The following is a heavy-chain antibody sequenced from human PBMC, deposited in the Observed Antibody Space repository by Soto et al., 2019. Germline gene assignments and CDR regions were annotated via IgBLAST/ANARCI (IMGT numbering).Heavy chain of an antibody. Sequence: QVQLVQSGAEMKRPGASGRFSCQASGYTFTAYGITWVRQAPGQGLEYMGWLSTHNGKTNSAQKLQGRLILTTDKTTSTAYMEVRALTSDDTAVYYCARGVAVAAVYYFDHWGQGTLVTVSS. CDR3: ARGVAVAAVYYFDH. CDR2: LSTHNGKT. V-gene: IGHV1-18*04. D-gene: IGHD6-19*01. J-gene: IGHJ4*02. CDR1: GYTFTAYG.